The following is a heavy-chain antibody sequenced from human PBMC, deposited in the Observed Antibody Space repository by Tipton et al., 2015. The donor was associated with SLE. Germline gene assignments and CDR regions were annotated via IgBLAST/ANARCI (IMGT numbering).Heavy chain of an antibody. V-gene: IGHV1-69*05. CDR2: IIPIFGTA. D-gene: IGHD3-3*01. J-gene: IGHJ6*02. CDR3: ARDRAPPVFGVIRYYGMDV. Sequence: QSGAEVKKPGSSVKVSCKASGGTFSSYAISWVRQAPGQGLEWMGGIIPIFGTANYAQKFQGRVTITTDESTSTAYMELSSLRSEDTAVYYCARDRAPPVFGVIRYYGMDVWGQGTTVTVSS. CDR1: GGTFSSYA.